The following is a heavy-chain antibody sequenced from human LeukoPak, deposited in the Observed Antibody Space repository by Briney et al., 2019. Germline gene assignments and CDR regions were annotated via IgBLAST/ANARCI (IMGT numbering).Heavy chain of an antibody. CDR2: IYYSGST. Sequence: SETLSLTCTVSGGSISSYYWSWIRQPPGKGLEWIGYIYYSGSTNYNPSLKSRVTISVDTSKNQFSLKLSSVTAADTAVYYCARVVDYDFWSGYPDYWGQGTLVTVSS. J-gene: IGHJ4*02. V-gene: IGHV4-59*01. CDR1: GGSISSYY. D-gene: IGHD3-3*01. CDR3: ARVVDYDFWSGYPDY.